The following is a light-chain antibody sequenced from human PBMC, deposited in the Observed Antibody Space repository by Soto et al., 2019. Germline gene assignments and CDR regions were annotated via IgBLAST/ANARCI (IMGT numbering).Light chain of an antibody. J-gene: IGLJ3*02. Sequence: QSALTQPASVSGSAGQSITISCSGTMRDVGAYNLVSWYQQHPGTAPKLSIYEVRNRPARISSRFSGSRSGNTASLTISGLQTEDEGDYYCSAYTARSPLVFGGGTKVTVL. CDR3: SAYTARSPLV. CDR2: EVR. CDR1: MRDVGAYNL. V-gene: IGLV2-14*01.